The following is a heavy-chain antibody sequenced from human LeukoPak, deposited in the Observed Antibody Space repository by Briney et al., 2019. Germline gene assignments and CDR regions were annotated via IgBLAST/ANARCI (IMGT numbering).Heavy chain of an antibody. CDR2: IYYSGST. D-gene: IGHD6-6*01. J-gene: IGHJ4*02. V-gene: IGHV4-39*01. Sequence: SETLSLTCTVSGGSISSSSYYWGWIRQPPGKGLEWIGSIYYSGSTYYNPSLKSRVTISVDTSKNQLSLKLSSVTAADTAVYYCARSGARPFDYWGQGTLVTVSS. CDR3: ARSGARPFDY. CDR1: GGSISSSSYY.